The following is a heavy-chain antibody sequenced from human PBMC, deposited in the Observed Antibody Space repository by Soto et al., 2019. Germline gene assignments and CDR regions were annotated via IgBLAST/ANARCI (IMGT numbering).Heavy chain of an antibody. V-gene: IGHV1-69*13. CDR1: GGTFSSYA. Sequence: SVKVSCKASGGTFSSYAISWVRQAPGQGLEWMGGIIPIFGTANYAQKFQGRVTITADESTSTAYMELSSLRSEDTAVYYCARGQGVVTAIRRGPYNWYDSKSPFDRWGQGTLVTVSS. CDR3: ARGQGVVTAIRRGPYNWYDSKSPFDR. CDR2: IIPIFGTA. J-gene: IGHJ5*02. D-gene: IGHD2-21*02.